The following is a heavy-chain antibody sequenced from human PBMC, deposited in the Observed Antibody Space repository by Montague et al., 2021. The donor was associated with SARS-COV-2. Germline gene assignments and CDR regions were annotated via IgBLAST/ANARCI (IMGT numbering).Heavy chain of an antibody. D-gene: IGHD2-21*01. CDR1: GGSISSSSYY. Sequence: SETLSLTCTVSGGSISSSSYYWGWIRQPPGKGLEWIGSIYYSGSTYYNPSLKSRLTISVDTSKNQFSLKLSSVTAADTAVYYCARKVEDVVLIVMVPLYYYYMDAWGKGTPVTVSS. CDR2: IYYSGST. J-gene: IGHJ6*03. V-gene: IGHV4-39*01. CDR3: ARKVEDVVLIVMVPLYYYYMDA.